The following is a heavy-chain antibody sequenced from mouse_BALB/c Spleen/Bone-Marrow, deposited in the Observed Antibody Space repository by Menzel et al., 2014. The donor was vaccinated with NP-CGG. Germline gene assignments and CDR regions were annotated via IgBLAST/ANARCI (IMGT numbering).Heavy chain of an antibody. V-gene: IGHV14-3*02. Sequence: EVKLMESGAELVKPGASVKLSCTASGFNIKDTYMHWVKQRPEQGLEWIGRIDPANGNTKYDPKFQGKATIIADTSSNTAYLQLSSLTSEDTAVYYCASYYYGSSRFAYWGQGTLVTVSA. CDR2: IDPANGNT. CDR3: ASYYYGSSRFAY. CDR1: GFNIKDTY. D-gene: IGHD1-1*01. J-gene: IGHJ3*01.